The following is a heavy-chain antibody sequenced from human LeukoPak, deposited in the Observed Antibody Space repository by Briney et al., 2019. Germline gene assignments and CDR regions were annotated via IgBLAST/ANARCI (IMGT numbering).Heavy chain of an antibody. Sequence: GGSLRLSCEASGFTFSSYSMNWVRQAPGKGLEGGSYISDSSTTIYYADSVKGRFTSSRDNSKNTLYLQMNRLRAEDTAVYYCARDGWYGRAFDIWGQGTMVTVSS. CDR2: ISDSSTTI. CDR3: ARDGWYGRAFDI. D-gene: IGHD6-19*01. CDR1: GFTFSSYS. J-gene: IGHJ3*02. V-gene: IGHV3-48*01.